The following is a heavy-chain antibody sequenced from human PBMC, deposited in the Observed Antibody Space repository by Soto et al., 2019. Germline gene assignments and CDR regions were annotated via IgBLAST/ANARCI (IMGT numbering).Heavy chain of an antibody. CDR2: IYYSGST. D-gene: IGHD3-16*01. CDR3: ARRVGDSYYYYMDV. CDR1: GGSISSYY. Sequence: QVQLQESGPGLVKPSETLSLTCTVSGGSISSYYWSWIRQPPGKGLEWIGYIYYSGSTNYNPSLKSXVXISVDTSXXXXSLXXXXXXXXXXXXXXXARRVGDSYYYYMDVXXXGXXXTVS. J-gene: IGHJ6*03. V-gene: IGHV4-59*01.